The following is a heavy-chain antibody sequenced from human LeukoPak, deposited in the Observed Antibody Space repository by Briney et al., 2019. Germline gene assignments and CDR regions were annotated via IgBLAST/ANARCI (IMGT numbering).Heavy chain of an antibody. CDR2: FYNSGRS. V-gene: IGHV4-59*12. CDR1: GGSISSYY. J-gene: IGHJ3*02. Sequence: SETLSLTCTVSGGSISSYYWSWIRQPPGKGLEWIGYFYNSGRSTYNPSLKSRVTISVDTSKNQFSLKLSSVTAADTAVYYCARPSGGLQLANAFDIWGQGTMVTVSS. CDR3: ARPSGGLQLANAFDI. D-gene: IGHD5-24*01.